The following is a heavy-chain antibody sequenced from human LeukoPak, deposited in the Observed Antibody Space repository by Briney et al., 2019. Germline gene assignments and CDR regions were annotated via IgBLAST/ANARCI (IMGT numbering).Heavy chain of an antibody. J-gene: IGHJ3*02. D-gene: IGHD6-19*01. CDR1: GGSISGSSYY. CDR2: IYYSGST. V-gene: IGHV4-39*01. CDR3: ASRRPGIAVAGSHDAFDI. Sequence: SETLSLTCTVSGGSISGSSYYWGWIRQPPGKGLECIGSIYYSGSTYYNPSLKSRVTISVDTSKNQFSLKLSSVTAADTAVYYCASRRPGIAVAGSHDAFDIWGQATMVTVSS.